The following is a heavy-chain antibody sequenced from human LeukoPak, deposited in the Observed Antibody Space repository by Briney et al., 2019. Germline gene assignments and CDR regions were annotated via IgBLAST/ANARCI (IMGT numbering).Heavy chain of an antibody. V-gene: IGHV4-59*01. J-gene: IGHJ4*02. CDR2: IFYSGGT. CDR3: ARGIYGSRFSFDY. CDR1: SGSISSYY. D-gene: IGHD1-14*01. Sequence: PSETLSLTCTVSSGSISSYYWGWIRQPPGKGLEWIGYIFYSGGTNYNPSLMSRVTISVDTSKKQFSLKLTSMTAADPAVYYCARGIYGSRFSFDYWGQGTLVTVSS.